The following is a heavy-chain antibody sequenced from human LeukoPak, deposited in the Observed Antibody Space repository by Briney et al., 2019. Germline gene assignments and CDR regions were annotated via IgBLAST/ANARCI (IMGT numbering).Heavy chain of an antibody. CDR1: GYTFTRYG. CDR3: ARSGELLPSGDY. V-gene: IGHV1-46*01. D-gene: IGHD1-26*01. CDR2: INPSGGST. Sequence: GASVKVSCKASGYTFTRYGISWVRQAPGQGLEWMGIINPSGGSTSYAQKFQGRVTMTRDTSTSTVYMELSSLRSEDTAVYYCARSGELLPSGDYWGQGTLVTISS. J-gene: IGHJ4*02.